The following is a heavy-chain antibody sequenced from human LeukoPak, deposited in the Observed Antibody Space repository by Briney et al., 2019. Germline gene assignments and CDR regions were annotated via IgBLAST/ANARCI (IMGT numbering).Heavy chain of an antibody. Sequence: LSGRSLRLSCAASGFTFSSYWMSWVRQAPGKGLEWVANIKQDGSEKYYVDSVKGRFTISRDNAKNSLYLQMNSLRAEDTAVYYCAREGRRFGSYESNWFDPWGQGTLVTVSS. V-gene: IGHV3-7*01. J-gene: IGHJ5*02. D-gene: IGHD3-10*01. CDR1: GFTFSSYW. CDR2: IKQDGSEK. CDR3: AREGRRFGSYESNWFDP.